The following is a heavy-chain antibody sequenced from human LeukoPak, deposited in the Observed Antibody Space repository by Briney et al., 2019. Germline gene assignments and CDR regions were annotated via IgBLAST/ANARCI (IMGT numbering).Heavy chain of an antibody. CDR2: IYYSGST. CDR1: GGSISSSSYY. Sequence: PSETLSLTCTVSGGSISSSSYYWGWIRQPPGKGLEWIGSIYYSGSTYYNPSLKSRVTTSVDTSKNQFSLKLSSVTAADTAVYYCARHSSGDFDYWGQGTLVTVSS. CDR3: ARHSSGDFDY. J-gene: IGHJ4*02. V-gene: IGHV4-39*01.